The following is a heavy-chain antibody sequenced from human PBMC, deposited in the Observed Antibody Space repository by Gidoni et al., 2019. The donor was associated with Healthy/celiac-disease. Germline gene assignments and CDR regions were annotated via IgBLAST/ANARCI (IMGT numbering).Heavy chain of an antibody. V-gene: IGHV3-23*01. CDR1: GFTFSSYA. CDR3: AKHSGSYWWLDY. Sequence: EVQLLESGGGWVQPGGSLRLSCAASGFTFSSYAMSWVRQAPGKGLEWVSAISGSGGSTYYADSVKGRFTISRDNSKNTLYLQMNSLRAEDTAVYYCAKHSGSYWWLDYWGQGTLVTVSS. D-gene: IGHD1-26*01. J-gene: IGHJ4*02. CDR2: ISGSGGST.